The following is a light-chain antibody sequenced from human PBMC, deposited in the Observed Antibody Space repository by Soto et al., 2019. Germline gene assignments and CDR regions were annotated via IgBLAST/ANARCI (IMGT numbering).Light chain of an antibody. Sequence: EIVLTQSPATLCFSPGDRAILSCRASQSVSTFLTWFQQKPGQPPRLLIYNASNRTTGIPARFSGSGSGTDFTLTISSLEPEDFAVYYCQQRGDWPPITFGQGTRLEI. CDR3: QQRGDWPPIT. J-gene: IGKJ5*01. CDR2: NAS. CDR1: QSVSTF. V-gene: IGKV3-11*01.